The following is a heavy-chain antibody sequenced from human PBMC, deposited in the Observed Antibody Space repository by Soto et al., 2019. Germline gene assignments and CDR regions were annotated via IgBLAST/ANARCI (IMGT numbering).Heavy chain of an antibody. Sequence: QVQLQESGPGLVKSSQTLSLTCTVSGGSISNGGYSWTWIRQLPGRGPEWSGNVSYRGGAHYNRFLERRVTIAVDTSKTEFSMKLRPVTAADTAMYYAASGGTEHSSAHHYGFDVWGQGTTVIVSS. CDR2: VSYRGGA. CDR1: GGSISNGGYS. CDR3: ASGGTEHSSAHHYGFDV. D-gene: IGHD6-25*01. J-gene: IGHJ6*02. V-gene: IGHV4-31*03.